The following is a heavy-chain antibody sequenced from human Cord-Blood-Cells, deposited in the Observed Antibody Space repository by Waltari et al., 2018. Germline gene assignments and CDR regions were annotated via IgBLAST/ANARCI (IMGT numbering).Heavy chain of an antibody. CDR1: GYPFTSYA. CDR3: ARGPSRRKDGYNYAFDI. D-gene: IGHD5-12*01. CDR2: INAGNGNT. V-gene: IGHV1-3*01. Sequence: QVQLVQSGAEVKKPGASVKVSCKASGYPFTSYAMHWVRQAPGQRLEWMGWINAGNGNTKYSQKFQGRVTITRDTSASTAYMELSSLRSKDTAVYYCARGPSRRKDGYNYAFDIWGQGTMVTVSS. J-gene: IGHJ3*02.